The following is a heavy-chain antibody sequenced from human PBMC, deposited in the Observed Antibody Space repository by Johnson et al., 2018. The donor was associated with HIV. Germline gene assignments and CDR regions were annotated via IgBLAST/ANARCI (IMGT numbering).Heavy chain of an antibody. V-gene: IGHV3-30-3*01. Sequence: HVQLVESGGGVVQPGTSLTLSCAASGFPFRDSAMHWVRQAPGRGMEWLAVIIFDGVYKHHAESVRGRFTISRDNSKATLYMQMNSLRGEDTDVYYCARDPIAFRNYYGSGSAFDIWGQGTMVTVSS. CDR2: IIFDGVYK. J-gene: IGHJ3*02. CDR1: GFPFRDSA. D-gene: IGHD3-10*01. CDR3: ARDPIAFRNYYGSGSAFDI.